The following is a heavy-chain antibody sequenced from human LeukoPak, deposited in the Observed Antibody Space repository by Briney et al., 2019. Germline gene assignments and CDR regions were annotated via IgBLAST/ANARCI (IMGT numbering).Heavy chain of an antibody. V-gene: IGHV3-33*01. CDR2: IWYDGSNK. Sequence: GGSLRLSCAASGFTLSSYGMHWVRQAPGKGLEWVAVIWYDGSNKYYADSVKGRFTISRDNSKNTLYLQMNSLRAGDTAVYYCARDVLGSYSQSWFEPCGQGTLVTVSS. CDR3: ARDVLGSYSQSWFEP. D-gene: IGHD1-26*01. CDR1: GFTLSSYG. J-gene: IGHJ5*02.